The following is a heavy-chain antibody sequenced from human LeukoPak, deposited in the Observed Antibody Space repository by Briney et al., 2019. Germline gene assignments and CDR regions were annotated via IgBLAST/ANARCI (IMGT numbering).Heavy chain of an antibody. J-gene: IGHJ4*02. Sequence: GGSLRLSCAASGFTFSSYSMNWVRQAPGKGLEWVSYISSSSSTIYYADSVKGRLPISRDNAKNSLYLQMNSLRAEDTAVYYCARDPGFKYYYGSGGFDYWGQGTLVTVSS. V-gene: IGHV3-48*04. CDR3: ARDPGFKYYYGSGGFDY. D-gene: IGHD3-10*01. CDR1: GFTFSSYS. CDR2: ISSSSSTI.